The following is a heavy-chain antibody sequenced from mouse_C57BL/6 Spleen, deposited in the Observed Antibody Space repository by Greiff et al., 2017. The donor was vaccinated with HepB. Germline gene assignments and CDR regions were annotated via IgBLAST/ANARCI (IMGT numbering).Heavy chain of an antibody. Sequence: QVQLQQPGTELVKPGASVKLSCKASGYTFTSYWMHWVKQRPGQGLEWIGNINPSNGGTNYNEKFNIKATLTVDKSSSTAYMQLSSLTSEDSAVYYCANGDYYSTWFAYWGQGTLVTVSA. J-gene: IGHJ3*01. CDR3: ANGDYYSTWFAY. CDR1: GYTFTSYW. V-gene: IGHV1-53*01. D-gene: IGHD2-5*01. CDR2: INPSNGGT.